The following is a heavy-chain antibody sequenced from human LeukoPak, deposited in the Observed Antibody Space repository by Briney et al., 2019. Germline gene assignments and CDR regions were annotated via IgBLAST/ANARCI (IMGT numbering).Heavy chain of an antibody. CDR2: IIPIFGTA. V-gene: IGHV1-69*05. J-gene: IGHJ4*02. CDR3: ARDQEGFDY. Sequence: ASVKVSCKASGGTFSSYAISWVRQAPGQGLEWMGGIIPIFGTANYAQKFQGRVTVTRDTSTSTVHMELSGLRSEDTAVCYCARDQEGFDYWGRGTLVTVSS. CDR1: GGTFSSYA.